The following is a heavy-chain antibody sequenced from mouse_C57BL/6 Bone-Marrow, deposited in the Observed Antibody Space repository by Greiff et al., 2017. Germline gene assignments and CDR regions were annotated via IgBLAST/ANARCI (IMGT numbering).Heavy chain of an antibody. J-gene: IGHJ2*01. D-gene: IGHD1-1*01. CDR2: IDPENGDT. Sequence: VQLQQSGAELVRPGASVKLSCTASGFNIKDDYMHWVKQRPEQGLEWIGWIDPENGDTEYAPKFQGKATITADTSSNTAYLQLSSLASECTAVYYGTFFISAAGLIFDYWGQGTPVTVSS. V-gene: IGHV14-4*01. CDR3: TFFISAAGLIFDY. CDR1: GFNIKDDY.